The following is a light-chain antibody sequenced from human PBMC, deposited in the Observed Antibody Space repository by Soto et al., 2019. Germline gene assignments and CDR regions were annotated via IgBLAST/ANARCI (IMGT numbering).Light chain of an antibody. CDR2: DAS. J-gene: IGKJ5*01. CDR1: QSVSNSY. Sequence: EIVLTQSPATLSLSPGERATLSCGASQSVSNSYLAWYQQIPGLAPRLLIYDASTRATGIPDRFRGSGSGTDFILTISRLEPEDFAVYFCLQYGSSPITFGQGTRLQMK. CDR3: LQYGSSPIT. V-gene: IGKV3D-20*01.